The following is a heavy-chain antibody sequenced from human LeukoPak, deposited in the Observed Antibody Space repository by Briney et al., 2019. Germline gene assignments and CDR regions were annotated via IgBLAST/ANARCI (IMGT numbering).Heavy chain of an antibody. V-gene: IGHV4-34*01. D-gene: IGHD3-10*01. CDR3: ARSIYYYGSGSYYIKAAFDI. CDR2: INHSGST. J-gene: IGHJ3*02. CDR1: GGSFSGYY. Sequence: SETLSLTCAVYGGSFSGYYWSWIRQPPGKGLEWIGEINHSGSTNYNPSLKSRVTISVDTSKNQFSLKLSSVTAADTAVYYCARSIYYYGSGSYYIKAAFDIWGQGTMLTVSS.